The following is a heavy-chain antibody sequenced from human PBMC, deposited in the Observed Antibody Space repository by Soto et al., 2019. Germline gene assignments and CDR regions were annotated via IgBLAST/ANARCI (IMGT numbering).Heavy chain of an antibody. Sequence: TLSLTCAVSGGSISSGGYSWSWIRQPPGKGLEWIGYIYHSGSTYYNPSLKSRVTISVDRSKNQFSLKLSSVTAADTAVYYCARYCSSTSCYPQYNWFDPWGQGTLVTVSS. CDR3: ARYCSSTSCYPQYNWFDP. D-gene: IGHD2-2*01. V-gene: IGHV4-30-2*01. CDR1: GGSISSGGYS. J-gene: IGHJ5*02. CDR2: IYHSGST.